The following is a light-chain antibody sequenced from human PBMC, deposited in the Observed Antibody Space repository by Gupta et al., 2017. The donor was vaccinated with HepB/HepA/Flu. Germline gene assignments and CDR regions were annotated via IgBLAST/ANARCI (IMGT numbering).Light chain of an antibody. CDR2: GAS. V-gene: IGKV3-15*01. CDR3: QQYNNWPPLT. J-gene: IGKJ4*01. CDR1: QSVSRN. Sequence: EIVMTQSAATLSLSPGDRATLSCRASQSVSRNLAWYQQKPGQAPRLLIYGASTRPTGIPARFSGSGSGTEFTLTISSLQSEDFAVYYCQQYNNWPPLTFGGGTKVEIK.